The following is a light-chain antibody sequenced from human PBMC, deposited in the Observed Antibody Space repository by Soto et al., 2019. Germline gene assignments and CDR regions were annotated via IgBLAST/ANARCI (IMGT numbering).Light chain of an antibody. Sequence: QSVLTQPPSVSGAPGQRVTISCTGSSSNIGAGYDVHWYQQLPGTAPKLLIYGNSNRPSGVPDRFSGSKSGTSASLAITGLQAEDEADYYCQSYDSSLSAHVGFGGGTKVTVL. J-gene: IGLJ2*01. CDR3: QSYDSSLSAHVG. CDR2: GNS. V-gene: IGLV1-40*01. CDR1: SSNIGAGYD.